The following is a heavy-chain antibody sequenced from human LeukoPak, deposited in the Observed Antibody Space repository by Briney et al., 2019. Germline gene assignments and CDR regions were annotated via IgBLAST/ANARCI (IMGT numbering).Heavy chain of an antibody. V-gene: IGHV1-8*01. D-gene: IGHD6-19*01. CDR3: ARAHPSGWSSDY. J-gene: IGHJ4*02. CDR2: MNPNSGNT. CDR1: GYTFTSYD. Sequence: ASVKVSCKASGYTFTSYDINWVRQATGQGLEWMGWMNPNSGNTGYAQKFQGRVTMTRDTSISTAYMELSRLRSDDTAVYYCARAHPSGWSSDYWGQGTLVTVSS.